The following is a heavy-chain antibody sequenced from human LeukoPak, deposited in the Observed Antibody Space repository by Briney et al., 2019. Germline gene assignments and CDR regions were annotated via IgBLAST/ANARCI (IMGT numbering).Heavy chain of an antibody. V-gene: IGHV4-34*01. Sequence: PSETLSLTCAVYGGSFSGYYWSWIRQPPGKGLEWIGEINHSGSTNYNPSLKSRVTISVDTSKNQFSLKLSSVTAADTAVYYCARLRYSYGLYYYYYYGMDVWGQGTTVTVSS. D-gene: IGHD5-18*01. CDR1: GGSFSGYY. CDR2: INHSGST. CDR3: ARLRYSYGLYYYYYYGMDV. J-gene: IGHJ6*02.